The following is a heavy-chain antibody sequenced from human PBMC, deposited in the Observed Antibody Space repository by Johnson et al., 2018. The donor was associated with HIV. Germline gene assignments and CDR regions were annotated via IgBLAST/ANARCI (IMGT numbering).Heavy chain of an antibody. V-gene: IGHV3-30*04. CDR1: GFTFSSYA. J-gene: IGHJ3*02. Sequence: QVQLVESGGGVVQPGRSLRLSCAASGFTFSSYAMHWVRQAPGKGLEWVAVIWYDGSNKYYADSVKGRFTISRDNSKNTLYLQMNSLRAEDTVVYYCATDVAAAVQWVAFDIWGQGTMVTVSS. CDR2: IWYDGSNK. CDR3: ATDVAAAVQWVAFDI. D-gene: IGHD6-13*01.